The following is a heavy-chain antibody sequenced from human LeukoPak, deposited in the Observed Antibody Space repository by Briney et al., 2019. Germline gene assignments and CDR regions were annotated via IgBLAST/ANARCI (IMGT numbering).Heavy chain of an antibody. D-gene: IGHD6-13*01. CDR1: GYTFTSYG. V-gene: IGHV1-18*01. CDR2: ISAYNGNT. J-gene: IGHJ4*02. CDR3: ARDIGGYSSSWSLFDY. Sequence: ASVKVSCKASGYTFTSYGISWVRQAPGQGLEWMGWISAYNGNTNYAQKLQGRVTMTTDTSTSTAYMELRSLRSGDTAVYYCARDIGGYSSSWSLFDYWGQGTLVTVSS.